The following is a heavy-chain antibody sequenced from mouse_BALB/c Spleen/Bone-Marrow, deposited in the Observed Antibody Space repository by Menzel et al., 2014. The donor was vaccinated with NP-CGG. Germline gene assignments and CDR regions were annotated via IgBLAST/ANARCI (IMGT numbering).Heavy chain of an antibody. Sequence: EVQVVESGGGLVKPGGSLKLSCAASGFAFSSYDMSWVRQTPEKRLEWVACISSGGGSTYYPDTVKGRFTISRDNAKNTLYLQMSSLKSEDTAMYYCARLPSYYRYEDAYWGQGTLVTVSA. V-gene: IGHV5-12-1*01. D-gene: IGHD2-14*01. CDR3: ARLPSYYRYEDAY. J-gene: IGHJ3*01. CDR2: ISSGGGST. CDR1: GFAFSSYD.